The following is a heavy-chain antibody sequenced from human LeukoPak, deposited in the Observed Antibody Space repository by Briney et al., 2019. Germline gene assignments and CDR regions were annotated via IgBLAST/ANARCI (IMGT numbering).Heavy chain of an antibody. CDR2: IYYSGST. CDR3: ARDLSRSSGWSYAFDI. CDR1: GGSISSYY. D-gene: IGHD6-19*01. J-gene: IGHJ3*02. Sequence: SETPSLTCTVSGGSISSYYWSWIRQPPGKGLEWIGYIYYSGSTNYNPSLKSRVTISVDTSKNQFSLKLSSVTAADTAVYYCARDLSRSSGWSYAFDIWGQGTMVTISS. V-gene: IGHV4-59*01.